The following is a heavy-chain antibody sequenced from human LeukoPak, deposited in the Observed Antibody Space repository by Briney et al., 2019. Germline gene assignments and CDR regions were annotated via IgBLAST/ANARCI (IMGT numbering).Heavy chain of an antibody. J-gene: IGHJ5*02. CDR2: MYYSGST. CDR1: GGSISSGDYY. D-gene: IGHD3-22*01. CDR3: ARPYYYDSRIDP. Sequence: SETLSLTCTVSGGSISSGDYYWGWIRQPPGKGLEWVAYMYYSGSTYYNPSLKSRVTMSADTSKNQLSLKLSSVTAADTAVYYCARPYYYDSRIDPWGQGILVTVSS. V-gene: IGHV4-30-4*01.